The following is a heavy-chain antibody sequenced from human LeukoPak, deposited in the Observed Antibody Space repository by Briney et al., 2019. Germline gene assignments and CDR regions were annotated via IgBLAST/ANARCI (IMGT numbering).Heavy chain of an antibody. D-gene: IGHD3-22*01. CDR1: GFTFSSYG. J-gene: IGHJ3*02. CDR2: IRYDGSNK. Sequence: GGSLRLSCAASGFTFSSYGMHWVRQAPGKGLEWVAFIRYDGSNKYYADSVKGRFTISRDNSKNTLYLQMNSLRAEDMALYYCAKESSYDSSGYDAFDIWGQGTMVTVSS. CDR3: AKESSYDSSGYDAFDI. V-gene: IGHV3-30*02.